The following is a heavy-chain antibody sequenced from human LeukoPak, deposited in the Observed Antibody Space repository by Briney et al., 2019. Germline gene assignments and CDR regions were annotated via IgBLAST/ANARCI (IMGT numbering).Heavy chain of an antibody. CDR1: GFTFSDYW. Sequence: GGSLRLSCVVSGFTFSDYWMSWVRQAPGKGLEWVANIKQDGGEKYYVDCVKGRFTISRDNAKNSLYLQMNSLRAEDTAVYYCARGRNIYRFWSQGTLVTVSS. CDR3: ARGRNIYRF. J-gene: IGHJ4*02. D-gene: IGHD1-26*01. CDR2: IKQDGGEK. V-gene: IGHV3-7*01.